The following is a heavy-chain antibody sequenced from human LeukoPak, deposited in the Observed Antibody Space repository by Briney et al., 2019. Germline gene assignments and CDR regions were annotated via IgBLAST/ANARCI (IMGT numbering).Heavy chain of an antibody. D-gene: IGHD2-15*01. CDR3: ARRYCCGGSCYFGRRAHWFDP. CDR2: INHSGST. CDR1: GGSFSGYS. J-gene: IGHJ5*02. V-gene: IGHV4-34*01. Sequence: SETLSLTCAVYGGSFSGYSWSWIRLPPGQGLEWIGEINHSGSTTYNPSLKRRVAISVDTSKHQFSLELSSVTAADAAVYYCARRYCCGGSCYFGRRAHWFDPWGQGTLVTVSS.